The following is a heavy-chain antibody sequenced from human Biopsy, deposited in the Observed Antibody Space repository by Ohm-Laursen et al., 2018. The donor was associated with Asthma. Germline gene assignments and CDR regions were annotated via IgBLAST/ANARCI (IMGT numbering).Heavy chain of an antibody. CDR1: GFTFNSYG. CDR2: MSFDGRQT. CDR3: ARKARHGDYDFDY. J-gene: IGHJ4*02. V-gene: IGHV3-33*05. Sequence: SLRLSCAASGFTFNSYGMHWVRQAPGKGLEWVAVMSFDGRQTYYADSVKGRFTISRDNSKNTLYLQMNSLRAEDTAVYYCARKARHGDYDFDYWGQGTLVTVSS. D-gene: IGHD4-17*01.